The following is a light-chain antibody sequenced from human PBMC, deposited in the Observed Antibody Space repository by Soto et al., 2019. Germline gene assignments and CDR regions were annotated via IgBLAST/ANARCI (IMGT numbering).Light chain of an antibody. Sequence: QSALTQPASVSGSPGQSITLSCTGTSSDIGGHGYVSWYQRQPGKAPKLRIYDVNNRPSGVSIPFSGSTSGNTAYLTISWLQAEDEADYYCTSYASGGSHVVFGGGTQLTVL. CDR3: TSYASGGSHVV. CDR1: SSDIGGHGY. CDR2: DVN. V-gene: IGLV2-14*01. J-gene: IGLJ2*01.